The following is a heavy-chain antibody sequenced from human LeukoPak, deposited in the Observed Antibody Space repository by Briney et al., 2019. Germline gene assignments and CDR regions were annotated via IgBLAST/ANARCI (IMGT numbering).Heavy chain of an antibody. CDR1: GYTFTSYG. CDR2: ISAYNGNT. J-gene: IGHJ5*02. Sequence: ASVKVSCKASGYTFTSYGISWVRQAPGQGLEWMGWISAYNGNTNYAQKLQGRVTMTTDTSTSTAYMELRSLRSDDTAVYYCAREGGYCGSTSCSAFDPWGQGTLVTVSS. D-gene: IGHD2-2*01. V-gene: IGHV1-18*01. CDR3: AREGGYCGSTSCSAFDP.